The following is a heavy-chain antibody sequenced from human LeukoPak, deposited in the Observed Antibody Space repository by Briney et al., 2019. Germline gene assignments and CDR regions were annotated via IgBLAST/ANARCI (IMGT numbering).Heavy chain of an antibody. Sequence: ASVKVSFKASGYTFTSYDINWVRQATGQGLEWMGWMNPNSGNTGYAQKFQGRVTMTRNTSISTAYMELSSLRSEDTAVYYCAKGHYDGGGHYYFDYWGQGTLVTVSS. CDR3: AKGHYDGGGHYYFDY. CDR2: MNPNSGNT. D-gene: IGHD3-22*01. J-gene: IGHJ4*02. CDR1: GYTFTSYD. V-gene: IGHV1-8*01.